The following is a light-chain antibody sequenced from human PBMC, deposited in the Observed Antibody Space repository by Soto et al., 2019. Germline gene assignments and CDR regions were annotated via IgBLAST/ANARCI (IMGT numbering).Light chain of an antibody. CDR3: QQYYNYPLT. CDR2: KAS. V-gene: IGKV1-5*03. Sequence: DIQMTQTPSTLSGSVGDRVTITCRASQTISNWLAWYQQMPGKAPKLLIYKASTAESGVPSSFSGIGSGTQFTLTISSLQPDDFATYYSQQYYNYPLTFGQGTKVDIK. J-gene: IGKJ1*01. CDR1: QTISNW.